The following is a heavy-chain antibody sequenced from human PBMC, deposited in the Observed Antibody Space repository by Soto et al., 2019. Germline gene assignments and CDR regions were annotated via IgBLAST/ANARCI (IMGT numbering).Heavy chain of an antibody. D-gene: IGHD1-26*01. Sequence: HLGGSLRLSCAASGFSFTTYVMHWVRQAPGKGLELVAVISHDGSYKYYGDAVKGRFTISRDTSKNAVYLEMNSLRPEDTAVYYCAKGLLAIVGTTLPRDAFNIWGQGTMVTV. V-gene: IGHV3-30*18. CDR1: GFSFTTYV. CDR2: ISHDGSYK. J-gene: IGHJ3*02. CDR3: AKGLLAIVGTTLPRDAFNI.